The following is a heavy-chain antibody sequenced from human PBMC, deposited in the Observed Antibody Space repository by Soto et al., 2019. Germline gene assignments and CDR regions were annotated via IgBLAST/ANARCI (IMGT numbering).Heavy chain of an antibody. V-gene: IGHV1-18*01. CDR1: GYTFTSYG. CDR2: ISAYNGNT. J-gene: IGHJ5*02. D-gene: IGHD3-3*01. Sequence: ASVKVSCKASGYTFTSYGISWVRQAPGQGLEWMGRISAYNGNTNYAQKLQGRVTMTTDTSTSTAYMELRSLRSDDTAVYYCARASIGYDFWSGPKGDNWFDPWGQGTLVTVSS. CDR3: ARASIGYDFWSGPKGDNWFDP.